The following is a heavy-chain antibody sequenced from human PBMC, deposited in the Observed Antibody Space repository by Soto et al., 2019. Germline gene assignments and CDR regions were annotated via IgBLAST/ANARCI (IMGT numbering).Heavy chain of an antibody. V-gene: IGHV4-61*01. CDR2: IYYSGST. J-gene: IGHJ6*02. CDR1: GGSVSSGSYY. CDR3: ASAGNYDFWSGYYGVRGYYYYGMDV. Sequence: PSETLSLTCTVSGGSVSSGSYYWSWIRQPPGKGPEWIGYIYYSGSTNYNPSLKSRVTISVDTSKNQFSLKLSSVTAADTAVYYCASAGNYDFWSGYYGVRGYYYYGMDVWGQGTTVTVSS. D-gene: IGHD3-3*01.